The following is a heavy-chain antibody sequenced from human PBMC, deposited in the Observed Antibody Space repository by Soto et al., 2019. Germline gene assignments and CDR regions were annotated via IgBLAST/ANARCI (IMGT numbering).Heavy chain of an antibody. Sequence: GGSLRLSCVASGFTFRSYSMNWVRQAPGKXLEWVSSISSSSSHIYYADSVKGRFTISRDNAKNSLYLQMNSLRAKDTAVYYCASLPALDFDSSGYAVDYWGQGTLVTVSS. D-gene: IGHD3-22*01. CDR3: ASLPALDFDSSGYAVDY. J-gene: IGHJ4*02. V-gene: IGHV3-21*01. CDR1: GFTFRSYS. CDR2: ISSSSSHI.